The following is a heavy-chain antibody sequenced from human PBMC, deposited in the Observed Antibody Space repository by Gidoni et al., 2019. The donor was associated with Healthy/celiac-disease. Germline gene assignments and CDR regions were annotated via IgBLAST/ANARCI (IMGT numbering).Heavy chain of an antibody. Sequence: QVQLVESGGGLVKPGGSLRLSCAASGFTFSYYYLSWIRQAPGKGLEWVSYISSSGSTIYYADSVKGRFTISRDNAKNSLYLQMNSLRAEDTAVYYCASDLLYCSSTSCYPSGMDVWGQGTTVTVSS. V-gene: IGHV3-11*01. D-gene: IGHD2-2*01. J-gene: IGHJ6*02. CDR1: GFTFSYYY. CDR3: ASDLLYCSSTSCYPSGMDV. CDR2: ISSSGSTI.